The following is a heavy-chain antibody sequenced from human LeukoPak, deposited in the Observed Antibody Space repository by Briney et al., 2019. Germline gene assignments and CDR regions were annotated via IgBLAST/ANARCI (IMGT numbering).Heavy chain of an antibody. Sequence: GGSLRLSCAASGFTFSSYGMHWVRQAPGKGLEWVAVMSYDGSNKYYADSVKGRFTISRDNSKNTLYLQMNSLRAEDTAVYYCAKETAPGEYWGQGTLVTVSS. CDR3: AKETAPGEY. CDR2: MSYDGSNK. V-gene: IGHV3-30*18. J-gene: IGHJ4*02. CDR1: GFTFSSYG. D-gene: IGHD5-18*01.